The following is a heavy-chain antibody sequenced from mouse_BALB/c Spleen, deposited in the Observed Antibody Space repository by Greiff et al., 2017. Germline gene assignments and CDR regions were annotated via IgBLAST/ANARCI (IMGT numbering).Heavy chain of an antibody. CDR1: GFTFSSYG. J-gene: IGHJ4*01. CDR2: INSNGGST. D-gene: IGHD2-1*01. CDR3: ARHYGNSPYAMDY. Sequence: EVHLVESGGGLVQPGGSLKLSCAASGFTFSSYGMSWVRQTPDKRLELVATINSNGGSTYYPDSVKGRFTISRDNAKNTLYLQMSSLKSEDTAMYYCARHYGNSPYAMDYWGQGTSVTVSS. V-gene: IGHV5-6-3*01.